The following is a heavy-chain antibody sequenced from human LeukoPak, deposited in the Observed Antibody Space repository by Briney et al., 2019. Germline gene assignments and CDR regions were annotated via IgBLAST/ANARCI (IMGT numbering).Heavy chain of an antibody. J-gene: IGHJ4*02. Sequence: VASVKVSCKASGYTFTSYHIIWVRQATGQGLEWVGWMNPNNSDIGYARKFQGRVTMTRNTSIGTAYMELSSLRSEDTAIYYCVRVPPGTTIYAYWGQGTLVTVSS. CDR2: MNPNNSDI. CDR3: VRVPPGTTIYAY. V-gene: IGHV1-8*01. D-gene: IGHD1-14*01. CDR1: GYTFTSYH.